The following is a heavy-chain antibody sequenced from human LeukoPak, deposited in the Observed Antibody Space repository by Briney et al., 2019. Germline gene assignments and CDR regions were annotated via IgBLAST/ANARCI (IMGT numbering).Heavy chain of an antibody. Sequence: SETLSLTCAVYGGSFSGYYWSWIRQPPGKGLEWIGEINHSGSTNYNPSLKSRVTISVDTSKNQFSLKLSSVTAADTAVYYCAKMVRGAPIDYWGQGTLVTVSS. CDR2: INHSGST. J-gene: IGHJ4*02. CDR1: GGSFSGYY. D-gene: IGHD3-10*01. CDR3: AKMVRGAPIDY. V-gene: IGHV4-34*01.